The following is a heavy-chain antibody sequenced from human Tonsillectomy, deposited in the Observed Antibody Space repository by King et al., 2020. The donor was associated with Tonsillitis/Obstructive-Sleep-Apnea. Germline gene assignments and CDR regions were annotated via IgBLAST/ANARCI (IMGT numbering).Heavy chain of an antibody. CDR3: ARSESCSFAPQFDVFDI. CDR1: GYSFTTYW. J-gene: IGHJ3*02. V-gene: IGHV5-51*01. Sequence: QLVQSGVEVKKPGESLKISCKGSGYSFTTYWIGWVRQMPGKGLEWMGIIFPSNSETRYSPSFQGQVTIAADQSTSTAYLKWSSLKPSDTAKYYCARSESCSFAPQFDVFDIWGKGKMVTAS. D-gene: IGHD5-24*01. CDR2: IFPSNSET.